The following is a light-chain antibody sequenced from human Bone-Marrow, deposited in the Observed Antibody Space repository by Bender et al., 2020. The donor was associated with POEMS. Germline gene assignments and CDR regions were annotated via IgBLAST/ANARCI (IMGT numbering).Light chain of an antibody. CDR2: RTI. Sequence: QTVVTQEPSLTVSPGGTVTLTCASSTGAVTSGDYPNWLQQRPGQPPRALIYRTIKKHSWTPDRFSGSFVGDKAALTLSGAQPEDEAEYYCLLYQGGDQPWVFGGGTKLTVL. V-gene: IGLV7-43*01. CDR3: LLYQGGDQPWV. CDR1: TGAVTSGDY. J-gene: IGLJ3*02.